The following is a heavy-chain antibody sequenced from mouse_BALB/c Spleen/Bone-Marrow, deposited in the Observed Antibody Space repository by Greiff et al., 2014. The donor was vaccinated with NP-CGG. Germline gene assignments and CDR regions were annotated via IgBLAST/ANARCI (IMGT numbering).Heavy chain of an antibody. J-gene: IGHJ2*01. D-gene: IGHD1-1*01. CDR3: ARRHGSSFDY. V-gene: IGHV1-18*01. Sequence: EVHLVESGPELVKPGASVKIPCKASGYTFTDYNMDWVKQSHGKSLEWIGDINPNNGGTIYNQKFKGKATLTVDKSSSTAYMELRSLTSEDTAVYYCARRHGSSFDYWGQGTTLTVSS. CDR1: GYTFTDYN. CDR2: INPNNGGT.